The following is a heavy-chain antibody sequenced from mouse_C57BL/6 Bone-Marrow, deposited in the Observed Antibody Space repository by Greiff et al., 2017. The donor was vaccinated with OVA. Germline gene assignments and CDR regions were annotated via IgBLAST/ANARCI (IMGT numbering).Heavy chain of an antibody. D-gene: IGHD2-1*01. J-gene: IGHJ4*01. CDR1: GYTFTSYG. CDR3: ARSVYSAYAMDY. Sequence: QVQLQQSGAELARPGASVKLSCKASGYTFTSYGISWVKQRTGQGLEWIGEIYPRSGNTYYNEKFKGKATLTADKSSIPAYMELRSLASEYSAVYFCARSVYSAYAMDYWGQGTSVTVSS. V-gene: IGHV1-81*01. CDR2: IYPRSGNT.